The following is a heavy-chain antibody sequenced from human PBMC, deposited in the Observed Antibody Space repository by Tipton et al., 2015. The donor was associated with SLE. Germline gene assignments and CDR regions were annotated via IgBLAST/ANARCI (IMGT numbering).Heavy chain of an antibody. CDR1: GFTFSNYW. J-gene: IGHJ6*02. Sequence: SLRLSCAASGFTFSNYWMSWVRQAPRKGLEWVASIKQDGSEKSYVDSVKGRFTISRDNAKNSVYLQMSSLRVDDTAVYYCAGPHEDASGRRQFGMDVWGQGTTVTVSS. D-gene: IGHD3-10*01. CDR2: IKQDGSEK. CDR3: AGPHEDASGRRQFGMDV. V-gene: IGHV3-7*01.